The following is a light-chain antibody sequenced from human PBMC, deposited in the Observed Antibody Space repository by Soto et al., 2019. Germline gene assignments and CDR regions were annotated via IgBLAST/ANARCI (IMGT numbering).Light chain of an antibody. CDR2: GAS. Sequence: EIVMTQSPATLSVSPGERATLSCRASQSVGSNLAWYQQKPGQAPRLLIYGASTRATGIPARFSGSGSGTEFILTISSLQSKYFGVYYCQHYNNWPPWTFGQGTKVEIK. CDR1: QSVGSN. J-gene: IGKJ1*01. V-gene: IGKV3-15*01. CDR3: QHYNNWPPWT.